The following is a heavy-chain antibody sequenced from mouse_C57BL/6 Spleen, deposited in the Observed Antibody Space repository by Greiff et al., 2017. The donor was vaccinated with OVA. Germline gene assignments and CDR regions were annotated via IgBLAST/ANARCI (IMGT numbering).Heavy chain of an antibody. CDR3: ARNYGNYPFAY. CDR1: GYTFTSYW. Sequence: VQLQQPGAELVKPGASVKLSCKASGYTFTSYWMQWVKQRPGQGLEWIGEIDPSDRYTNYNQKFKGKATLTVDTSSSTAYMQLSSLTSEDSAVYYCARNYGNYPFAYWGQGTLVTVSA. J-gene: IGHJ3*01. V-gene: IGHV1-50*01. CDR2: IDPSDRYT. D-gene: IGHD2-1*01.